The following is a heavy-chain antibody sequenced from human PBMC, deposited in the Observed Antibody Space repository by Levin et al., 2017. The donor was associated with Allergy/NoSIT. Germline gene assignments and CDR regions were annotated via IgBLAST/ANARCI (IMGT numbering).Heavy chain of an antibody. V-gene: IGHV4-39*07. CDR3: ARGDSSSWYWPGGGAFDI. Sequence: SETLSLTCTVSGGSISSSSYYWGWIRQPPGKGLEWIGSIYYSGSTYYNPSLKSRVTISVDTSKNQFSLKLSSVTAADTAVYYCARGDSSSWYWPGGGAFDIWGQGTMVTVSS. J-gene: IGHJ3*02. CDR2: IYYSGST. CDR1: GGSISSSSYY. D-gene: IGHD6-13*01.